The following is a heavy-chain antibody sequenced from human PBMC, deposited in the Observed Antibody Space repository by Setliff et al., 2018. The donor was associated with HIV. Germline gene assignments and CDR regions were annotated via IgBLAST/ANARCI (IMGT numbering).Heavy chain of an antibody. Sequence: ASVKVSCKASGYTFSSYSISWVRPAPGQGLEWMGWISGYNGHTNYAQKFQGRVIMTTDTSTGTAYMELRSLRSDDTAVYYCAREYFGSGSYVRSFDIWGQGTLVTVSS. D-gene: IGHD3-10*01. J-gene: IGHJ3*02. CDR1: GYTFSSYS. CDR2: ISGYNGHT. V-gene: IGHV1-18*01. CDR3: AREYFGSGSYVRSFDI.